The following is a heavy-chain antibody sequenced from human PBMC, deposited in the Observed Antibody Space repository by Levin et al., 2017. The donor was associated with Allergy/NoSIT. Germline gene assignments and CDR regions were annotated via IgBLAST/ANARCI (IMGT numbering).Heavy chain of an antibody. Sequence: SGPTLVKPTETLTLTCTFSGFSLTTTGVGVGWIRQPAGKALEWLALVYWDDDKRYNPSLKTRLSITKDTSKNQVVLTMTDMFPVDTGTYFCAHRQGGYDWNSGSYDYWGQGNLVTVSS. CDR1: GFSLTTTGVG. CDR2: VYWDDDK. CDR3: AHRQGGYDWNSGSYDY. D-gene: IGHD1-7*01. J-gene: IGHJ4*02. V-gene: IGHV2-5*02.